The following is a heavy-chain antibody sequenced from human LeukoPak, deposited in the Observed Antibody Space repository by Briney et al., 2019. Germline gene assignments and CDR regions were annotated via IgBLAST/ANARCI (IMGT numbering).Heavy chain of an antibody. J-gene: IGHJ5*02. CDR2: IYYSGST. Sequence: PSETLPLTCTVSGGSISSYYWSWIRQPPGKGLEWIGYIYYSGSTNYNPSLKSRVTISVDTSKNQFSLKLSSVTAADTAVYYCAKPGGVGLLWFGERYPKEGFLNWFDPWGQGTLVTVSS. CDR1: GGSISSYY. V-gene: IGHV4-59*01. CDR3: AKPGGVGLLWFGERYPKEGFLNWFDP. D-gene: IGHD3-10*01.